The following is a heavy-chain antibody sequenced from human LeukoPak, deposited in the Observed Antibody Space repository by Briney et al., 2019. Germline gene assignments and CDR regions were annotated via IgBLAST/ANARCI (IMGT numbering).Heavy chain of an antibody. CDR1: GASISNDHW. Sequence: SETLSLTRAVSGASISNDHWWSWVRQPPGKGLEWIGEILHSGSSNYNPSLKSRVTMSMDKSKNEFSLKLSSVTAADTALYYCARVTGNAAFDVWGQGTMVTVSS. J-gene: IGHJ3*01. V-gene: IGHV4-4*02. D-gene: IGHD1-1*01. CDR3: ARVTGNAAFDV. CDR2: ILHSGSS.